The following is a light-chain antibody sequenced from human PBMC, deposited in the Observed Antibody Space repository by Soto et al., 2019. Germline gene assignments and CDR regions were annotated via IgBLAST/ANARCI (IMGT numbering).Light chain of an antibody. CDR2: WAS. J-gene: IGKJ4*01. CDR3: QQYYTSPFT. Sequence: IVMTQSPDSLGVSLGESVTINCKSSQSLVYSPNNKNYLAWYQQKRGQPPRLLVHWASTRQSGVPERFSGSGSGTDFTLTISSLQAEDLAVYFCQQYYTSPFTFGPGTKVEIX. CDR1: QSLVYSPNNKNY. V-gene: IGKV4-1*01.